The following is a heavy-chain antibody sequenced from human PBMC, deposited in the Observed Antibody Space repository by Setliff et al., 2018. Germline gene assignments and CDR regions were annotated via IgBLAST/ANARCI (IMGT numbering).Heavy chain of an antibody. D-gene: IGHD2-2*02. V-gene: IGHV3-7*01. Sequence: GGSLRLSCAASGFSFSIYWMSWVRQAPGKGLEWVANIKQDGSEKYYVDSVKGRFTISRDNAKNSLYLQMNSLRAEDTAVYYCARDREYCSRTSCYIDYWGQGALVTVSS. J-gene: IGHJ4*02. CDR1: GFSFSIYW. CDR2: IKQDGSEK. CDR3: ARDREYCSRTSCYIDY.